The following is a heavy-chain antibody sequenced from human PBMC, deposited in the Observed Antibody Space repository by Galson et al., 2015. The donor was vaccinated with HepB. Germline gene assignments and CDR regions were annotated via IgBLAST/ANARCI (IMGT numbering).Heavy chain of an antibody. Sequence: SVKVSCKASGGTFSSYAISWVRQAPGQGLEWMGGIIPIFGTANYAQKFQGRVTITADESTSTAYMELSSLRSEDTAVYYCARATAWPDSSSPLYYYYYGMDVWGQGTTVTVSS. CDR1: GGTFSSYA. CDR3: ARATAWPDSSSPLYYYYYGMDV. D-gene: IGHD6-13*01. CDR2: IIPIFGTA. V-gene: IGHV1-69*13. J-gene: IGHJ6*02.